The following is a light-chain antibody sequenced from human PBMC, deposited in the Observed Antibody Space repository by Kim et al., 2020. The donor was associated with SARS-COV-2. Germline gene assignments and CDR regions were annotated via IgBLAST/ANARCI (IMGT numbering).Light chain of an antibody. CDR3: QQYNTNPLT. V-gene: IGKV1-5*01. Sequence: ASVGDRVTITCRATQTLSSLLAWYQQKPGKAPEVLIYDVSNLQAGVPSRFSGSGSGTEFSLTISSLQPDDFATYYCQQYNTNPLTFGGGTKVDIK. CDR1: QTLSSL. J-gene: IGKJ4*01. CDR2: DVS.